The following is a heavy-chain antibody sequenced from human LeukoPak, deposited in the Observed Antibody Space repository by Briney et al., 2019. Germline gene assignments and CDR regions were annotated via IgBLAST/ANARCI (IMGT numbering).Heavy chain of an antibody. J-gene: IGHJ4*02. D-gene: IGHD1-26*01. CDR1: GYTFTSYY. CDR2: INPTGGST. CDR3: ARGTRTGGDGTAGTFDS. Sequence: GASVKVSCKASGYTFTSYYMHWVRQAPGQGLEWMGIINPTGGSTNYAQKFQGRVTMTRDTSTSTVYMELSSLRSEDTAVYYCARGTRTGGDGTAGTFDSWGQGTLVTVSS. V-gene: IGHV1-46*01.